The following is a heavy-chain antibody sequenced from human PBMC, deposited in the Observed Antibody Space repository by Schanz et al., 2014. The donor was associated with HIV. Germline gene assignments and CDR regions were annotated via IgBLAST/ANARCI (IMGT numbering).Heavy chain of an antibody. CDR2: ISGSGGST. Sequence: EVQLLESGGGLVQPGGSLRLSCAASGFTLEDYAMHWVRQAPGKGLEWVSVISGSGGSTYYADSVKGRFTISRDNSKNTLYLQMNSLRAEDTAVYYCAKCPTMVRGTDMDVWGQGTTVTVSS. CDR1: GFTLEDYA. J-gene: IGHJ6*02. V-gene: IGHV3-23*01. D-gene: IGHD3-10*01. CDR3: AKCPTMVRGTDMDV.